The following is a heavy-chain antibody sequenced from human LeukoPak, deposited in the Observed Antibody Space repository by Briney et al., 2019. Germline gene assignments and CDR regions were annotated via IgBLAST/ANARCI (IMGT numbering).Heavy chain of an antibody. Sequence: GGSLRLSCAASGFTFSSYEMNWVRQAPGEGLEWVSYISSSGGTINYADSVRGRFTISRDNAKNSLYLQMNSLRVEDTAVYYCARDRFYGSGSYAHFDYWGQGTLVTVSS. D-gene: IGHD3-10*01. CDR2: ISSSGGTI. CDR3: ARDRFYGSGSYAHFDY. J-gene: IGHJ4*02. V-gene: IGHV3-48*03. CDR1: GFTFSSYE.